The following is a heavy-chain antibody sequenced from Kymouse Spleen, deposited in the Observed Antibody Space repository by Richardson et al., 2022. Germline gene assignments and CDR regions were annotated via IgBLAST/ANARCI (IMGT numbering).Heavy chain of an antibody. J-gene: IGHJ3*02. CDR3: ARTPYDFWSGYYAFDI. D-gene: IGHD3-3*01. CDR1: GGSFSGYY. Sequence: QVQLQQWGAGLLKPSETLSLTCAVYGGSFSGYYWSWIRQPPGKGLEWIGEINHSGSTNYNPSLKSRVTISVDTSKNQFSLKLSSVTAADTAVYYCARTPYDFWSGYYAFDIWGQGTMVTVSS. CDR2: INHSGST. V-gene: IGHV4-34*01.